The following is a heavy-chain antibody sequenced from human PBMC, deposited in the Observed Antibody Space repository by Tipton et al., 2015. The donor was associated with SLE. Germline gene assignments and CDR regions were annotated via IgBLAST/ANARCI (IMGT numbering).Heavy chain of an antibody. Sequence: SLRLSCAASGFPVGSNSMSWVRQAPGKGLEWVSIIYNDDTKHYADSVKGRFTISRDNSKNTLYLQMNSLRAEDTAVYYCAKDGGRDYCSSTSCYFNWFDPWGQGTLVTVSS. V-gene: IGHV3-53*01. D-gene: IGHD2-2*01. CDR2: IYNDDTK. J-gene: IGHJ5*02. CDR3: AKDGGRDYCSSTSCYFNWFDP. CDR1: GFPVGSNS.